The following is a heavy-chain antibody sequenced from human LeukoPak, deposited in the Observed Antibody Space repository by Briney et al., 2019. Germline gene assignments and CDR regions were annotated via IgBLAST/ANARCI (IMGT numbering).Heavy chain of an antibody. J-gene: IGHJ4*02. Sequence: PGGSLRLSCVGSGFTFSGYNMDWVRQAPGKGLEWVAFIHFDGSTKYSGDSVKGRFTISRDNSKNTLYLQMNSLRPEDTAVYYCAKDQCTRTSCDGYPGYWGQGSLVTVSS. V-gene: IGHV3-30*02. CDR2: IHFDGSTK. CDR1: GFTFSGYN. CDR3: AKDQCTRTSCDGYPGY. D-gene: IGHD2-2*01.